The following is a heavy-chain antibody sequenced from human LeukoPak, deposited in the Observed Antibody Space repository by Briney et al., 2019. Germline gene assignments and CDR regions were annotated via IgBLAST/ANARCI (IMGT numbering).Heavy chain of an antibody. J-gene: IGHJ4*02. CDR3: TRDINVVVAASDY. V-gene: IGHV1-2*02. D-gene: IGHD2-15*01. CDR1: GYTFTGYY. CDR2: INPNSGDT. Sequence: ASVKVSCKASGYTFTGYYMHWVRQAPGQGLEWMGWINPNSGDTNYAQKFQGRVTMTRDTSISTAYMELSSLRSDATAVYYCTRDINVVVAASDYWGQGTLVTVSS.